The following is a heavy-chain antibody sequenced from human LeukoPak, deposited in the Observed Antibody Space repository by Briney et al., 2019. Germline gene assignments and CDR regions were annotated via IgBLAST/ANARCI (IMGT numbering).Heavy chain of an antibody. J-gene: IGHJ4*01. CDR3: ARDETEYYYGSGSYYPHYFDY. Sequence: SETLSLACTVSGGSISSYYWSWIRQPPGKGLEWIGYIYYSGSTNYNPSLKSRVTISVDTSKNQFSLKLSSVTAADTAVYYCARDETEYYYGSGSYYPHYFDYWGQEPWSPSPQ. CDR1: GGSISSYY. V-gene: IGHV4-59*01. D-gene: IGHD3-10*01. CDR2: IYYSGST.